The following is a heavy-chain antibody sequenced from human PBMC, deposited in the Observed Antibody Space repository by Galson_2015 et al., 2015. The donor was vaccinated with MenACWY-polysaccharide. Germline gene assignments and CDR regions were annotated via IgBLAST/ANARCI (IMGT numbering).Heavy chain of an antibody. CDR2: VSFSGSA. Sequence: ETLFLTCTVSGGSISRSSHYWGWICQPPGKGLEWIGTVSFSGSAYYNASLKSRVTISVDTSKNQFSLKLSSVTAADTAIYYCARAGRTDIVVVGYGWGFDYWGQGALVTVSS. CDR1: GGSISRSSHY. V-gene: IGHV4-39*07. CDR3: ARAGRTDIVVVGYGWGFDY. J-gene: IGHJ4*02. D-gene: IGHD2-2*01.